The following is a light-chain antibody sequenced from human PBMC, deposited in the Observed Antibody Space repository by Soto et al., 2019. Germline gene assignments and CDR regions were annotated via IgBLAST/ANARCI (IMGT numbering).Light chain of an antibody. CDR2: GAS. Sequence: EIVLTQSPGTLSLSPGERATLSCRASQSVSSSYLAWYQQNPGQAPRLLIYGASSRATGIPDRFSGSGSRTDFTLTISRLEPEDFAVYYCQQYGSSPWTFGQGTKVE. CDR3: QQYGSSPWT. V-gene: IGKV3-20*01. J-gene: IGKJ1*01. CDR1: QSVSSSY.